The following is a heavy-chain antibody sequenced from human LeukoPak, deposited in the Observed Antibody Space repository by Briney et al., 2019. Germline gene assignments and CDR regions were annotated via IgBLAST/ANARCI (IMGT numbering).Heavy chain of an antibody. D-gene: IGHD3-22*01. CDR2: ISGSGVST. CDR3: RKLLVSGYYWGVDY. V-gene: IGHV3-23*01. CDR1: GFTFSSYA. Sequence: GGSLKLSCATSGFTFSSYAMSWVRQPPGKGLDWVSVISGSGVSTYYADSVKARFTISRDTPKNTLYLQMNSLRAEDTAIYYCRKLLVSGYYWGVDYWGQGTLVTVSS. J-gene: IGHJ4*02.